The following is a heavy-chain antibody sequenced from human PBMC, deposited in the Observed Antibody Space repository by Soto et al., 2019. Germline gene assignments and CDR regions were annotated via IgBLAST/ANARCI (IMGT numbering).Heavy chain of an antibody. CDR1: GFAFGNYP. CDR2: ISGSGGMT. CDR3: AKDRTMARGIRAFDI. V-gene: IGHV3-23*01. J-gene: IGHJ3*02. Sequence: EAQLLQSGGGLVPPGGSLRLSCVASGFAFGNYPMAWGRQTPGKGLQWISTISGSGGMTDYEDSVRGRFTVSIDHSKDTVHLQMTSLRADDTAVYYCAKDRTMARGIRAFDIWGQGTTVTISS. D-gene: IGHD3-10*01.